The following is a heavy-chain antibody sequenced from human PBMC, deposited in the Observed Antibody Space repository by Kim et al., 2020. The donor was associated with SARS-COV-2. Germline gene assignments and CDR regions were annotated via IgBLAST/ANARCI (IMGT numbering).Heavy chain of an antibody. J-gene: IGHJ4*02. CDR2: T. Sequence: TRYSPSFQGQVTISADKSISTAYLQWSSLKASDTAMYYCARGGVVTPPDYWGQGTLVTVSS. D-gene: IGHD2-15*01. CDR3: ARGGVVTPPDY. V-gene: IGHV5-51*01.